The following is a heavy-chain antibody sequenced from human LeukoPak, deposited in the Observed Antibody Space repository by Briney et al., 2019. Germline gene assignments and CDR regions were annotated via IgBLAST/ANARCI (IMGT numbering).Heavy chain of an antibody. D-gene: IGHD3-10*01. V-gene: IGHV1-69*13. J-gene: IGHJ4*02. Sequence: ASVKVSCKASGGTFSSYAISWVRQAPGQGLEWMGGIIPIFGTANYAQKFQGRVTITADEPTSTAYMELSSLRSEDTAVYYCAGDRGARYYGSGSYYFRSSFDYWGQGTLVTVSS. CDR3: AGDRGARYYGSGSYYFRSSFDY. CDR1: GGTFSSYA. CDR2: IIPIFGTA.